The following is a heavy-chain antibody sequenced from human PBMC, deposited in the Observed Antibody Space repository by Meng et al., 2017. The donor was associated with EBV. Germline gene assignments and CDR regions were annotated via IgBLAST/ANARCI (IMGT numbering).Heavy chain of an antibody. CDR2: IYYSGST. J-gene: IGHJ4*02. Sequence: PLPESGPGLVKPSEPLPLTCTVSGGSISSSSYYWGWIRQPPGKGLEWIGSIYYSGSTYYNPSLKSRVTISVDTSKNQFSLKLSSVTAADTAVYYCADYSSWGQGTLVTVSS. V-gene: IGHV4-39*07. D-gene: IGHD4-11*01. CDR3: ADYSS. CDR1: GGSISSSSYY.